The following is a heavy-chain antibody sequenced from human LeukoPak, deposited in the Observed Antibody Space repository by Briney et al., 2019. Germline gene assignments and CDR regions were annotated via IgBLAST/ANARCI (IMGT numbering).Heavy chain of an antibody. CDR1: GFTFSDYY. V-gene: IGHV3-11*01. J-gene: IGHJ4*02. CDR3: ARVVPPTDYGSGSYFWDPYYFDY. CDR2: ISSSGSTI. D-gene: IGHD3-10*01. Sequence: GGSLRLSCAASGFTFSDYYMSWIRQAPGKGLEWVSYISSSGSTIYYADSVKGRFTISRDNSKNTLYLQMNSPRAEDTAVYYCARVVPPTDYGSGSYFWDPYYFDYWGQGTLVTVSS.